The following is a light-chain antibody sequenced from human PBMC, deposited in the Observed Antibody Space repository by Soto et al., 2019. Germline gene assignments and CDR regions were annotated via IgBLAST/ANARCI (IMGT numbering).Light chain of an antibody. CDR3: GSYTSATTWV. J-gene: IGLJ3*02. CDR1: SSDIGRYDY. Sequence: QSALTQPASVSGSPGQSITISCTGTSSDIGRYDYVSWYQQLPGKAPKLMIYRVINRPSGVSDRFSGSKSGNSASLSISGLHPDDEATYFCGSYTSATTWVFGGGTKVTVL. CDR2: RVI. V-gene: IGLV2-14*03.